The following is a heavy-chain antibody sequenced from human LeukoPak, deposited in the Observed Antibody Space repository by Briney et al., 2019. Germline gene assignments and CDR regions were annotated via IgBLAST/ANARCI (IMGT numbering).Heavy chain of an antibody. CDR1: GGSFSGYF. D-gene: IGHD2-15*01. CDR2: INHSGST. Sequence: SETLSLTCAVYGGSFSGYFWSWIRQSPGKGLEWIGEINHSGSTNHNPSLKSRVTISVDTSKNQFSLKLSSVTAADTAVYYCARRPLGYCSGGSCYSGYFQHWGQGTLVTVSS. CDR3: ARRPLGYCSGGSCYSGYFQH. V-gene: IGHV4-34*01. J-gene: IGHJ1*01.